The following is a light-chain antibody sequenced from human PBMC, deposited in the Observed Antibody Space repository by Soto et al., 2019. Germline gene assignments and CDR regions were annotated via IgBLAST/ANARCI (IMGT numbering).Light chain of an antibody. CDR3: LQDYNYPHT. Sequence: IQMTQSPPTLSASVGDRVTITCRASQGIRDDLGWYQQKPGEAPKALIYGASNLQSGVPSRFSASGSGTDFTLTISSLQPEDFATYYCLQDYNYPHTFGQGTKVDIK. V-gene: IGKV1-6*01. CDR2: GAS. CDR1: QGIRDD. J-gene: IGKJ2*01.